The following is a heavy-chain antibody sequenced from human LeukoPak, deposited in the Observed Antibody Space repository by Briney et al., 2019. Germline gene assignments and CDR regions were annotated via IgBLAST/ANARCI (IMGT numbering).Heavy chain of an antibody. J-gene: IGHJ4*02. D-gene: IGHD2-15*01. Sequence: PSETLSLTCTVSGGSISSYYWSWIRQPPGKGLEWIGYIYYSGSTNYNPSLKSRVTISVDTSKNQFPLKLSSVTAADTAVYYCARVGYCSGGSCYPGWYYFDYWGQGTLVTVSS. CDR1: GGSISSYY. V-gene: IGHV4-59*01. CDR2: IYYSGST. CDR3: ARVGYCSGGSCYPGWYYFDY.